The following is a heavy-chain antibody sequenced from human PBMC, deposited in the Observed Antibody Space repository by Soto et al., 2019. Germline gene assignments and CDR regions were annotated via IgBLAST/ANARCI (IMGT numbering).Heavy chain of an antibody. CDR2: INPNSGGT. CDR3: ARSAAGPGYGMDV. J-gene: IGHJ6*02. CDR1: GYSFTGYY. V-gene: IGHV1-2*04. D-gene: IGHD6-13*01. Sequence: QLVQSGTEVKKPGASVKVSCKASGYSFTGYYIHWVRQAPRQGLEWLGWINPNSGGTNYAQKFQGWVTMTRDTSISTAYMDLSRLRSDDTAVYYCARSAAGPGYGMDVWGQGTTVTVSS.